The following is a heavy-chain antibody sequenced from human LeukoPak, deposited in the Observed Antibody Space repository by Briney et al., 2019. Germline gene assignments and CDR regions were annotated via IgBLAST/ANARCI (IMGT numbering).Heavy chain of an antibody. CDR3: AREYSGYDGGQYYYYYYMDV. V-gene: IGHV1-8*03. D-gene: IGHD5-12*01. CDR1: GYTFTSYD. CDR2: MNPNSGNT. J-gene: IGHJ6*03. Sequence: ASVKVSCKASGYTFTSYDINWVRQATGQGLEWMGWMNPNSGNTGYAQKFQGRVTITRNTSISTAYMELSSLRSEDTAVYYCAREYSGYDGGQYYYYYYMDVWGKGTTVTVSS.